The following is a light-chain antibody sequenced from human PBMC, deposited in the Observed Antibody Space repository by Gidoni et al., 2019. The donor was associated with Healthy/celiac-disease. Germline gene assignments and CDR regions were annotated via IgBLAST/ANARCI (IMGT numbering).Light chain of an antibody. V-gene: IGKV3-20*01. Sequence: EIVLTQSPGTLSLSPGERATLSCRASQSVNSNYLAWFQLKPGQVPRLLIYGASSRATGIPDRISGSGAGTDFTLTISRLEPEDFAVYYCQQYGSSPGFGGGTKVEIK. J-gene: IGKJ4*02. CDR2: GAS. CDR1: QSVNSNY. CDR3: QQYGSSPG.